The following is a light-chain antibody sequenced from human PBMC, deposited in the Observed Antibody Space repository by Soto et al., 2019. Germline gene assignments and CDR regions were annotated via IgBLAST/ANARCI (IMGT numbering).Light chain of an antibody. J-gene: IGLJ1*01. CDR3: SSYTSSSTLDYV. CDR2: DVS. Sequence: QSVLTQPASVSGSPGQSITISCTGTSSDVGGYNYVSWYQQHPGKAPKLMIYDVSNRPSGVSNRFSGSKSGNTASPTISGLQAEDEADYYCSSYTSSSTLDYVFGTGTKVTVL. V-gene: IGLV2-14*01. CDR1: SSDVGGYNY.